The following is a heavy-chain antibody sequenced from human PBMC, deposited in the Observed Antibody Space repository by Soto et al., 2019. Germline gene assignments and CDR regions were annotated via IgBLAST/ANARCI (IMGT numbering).Heavy chain of an antibody. CDR2: ISGYNGDP. Sequence: QVQLVQSGAEVKEAGASVKVSCKTSGYTYLGYVITWVRRAPGQGLEWVGWISGYNGDPKYAKKLQGRAAMTTDTSSSTAYMELRSLRLDDTAVYYFARDPGSAAIRSLEFWGQGTLVPVSS. CDR3: ARDPGSAAIRSLEF. J-gene: IGHJ4*02. D-gene: IGHD6-25*01. CDR1: GYTYLGYV. V-gene: IGHV1-18*01.